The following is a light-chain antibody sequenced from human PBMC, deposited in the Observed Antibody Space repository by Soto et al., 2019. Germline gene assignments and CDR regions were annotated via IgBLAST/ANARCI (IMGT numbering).Light chain of an antibody. CDR1: RSDVGGYNF. CDR2: DVS. J-gene: IGLJ1*01. Sequence: QSVLTQPASVSGSPGQSITISCTGTRSDVGGYNFVSWYQQHPGKAPKLMIYDVSNRPSGVSNRFSGSKSGNTASLTISGLQAEDEADYYCRSYRSSSTGGFGTGTKLTVL. V-gene: IGLV2-14*01. CDR3: RSYRSSSTGG.